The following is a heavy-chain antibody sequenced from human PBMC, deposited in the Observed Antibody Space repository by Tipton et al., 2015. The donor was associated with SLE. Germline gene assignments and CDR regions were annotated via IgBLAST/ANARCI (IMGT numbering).Heavy chain of an antibody. CDR2: ISGSGGST. CDR3: ARLPRGGWFDP. Sequence: SLRLSCAASGFTFSSYAMNWVRQAPGKGLEWVSAISGSGGSTYYADSVKGRFTISRDNSKNTLYLQMNSLRAEDTAVYYCARLPRGGWFDPWGQGTLVTVSS. V-gene: IGHV3-23*01. D-gene: IGHD3-10*01. J-gene: IGHJ5*02. CDR1: GFTFSSYA.